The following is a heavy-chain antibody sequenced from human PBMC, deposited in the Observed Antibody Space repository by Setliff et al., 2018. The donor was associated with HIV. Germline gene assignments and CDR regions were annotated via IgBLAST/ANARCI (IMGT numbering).Heavy chain of an antibody. V-gene: IGHV3-11*04. CDR1: GFTFNDYY. CDR2: ISRGGKTI. J-gene: IGHJ4*02. Sequence: SLRLSCAASGFTFNDYYMSWIRQTPGKGLEWVSYISRGGKTIHYADSVKGRFTISRDNSKNTLYLQMNSLRVEDTAVYHCAKDRRGVYNFDYWGQGTQVTVSS. CDR3: AKDRRGVYNFDY. D-gene: IGHD3-10*01.